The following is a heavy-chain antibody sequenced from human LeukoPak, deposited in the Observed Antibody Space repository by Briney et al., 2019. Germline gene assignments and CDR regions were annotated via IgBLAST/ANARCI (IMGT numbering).Heavy chain of an antibody. CDR1: GGSISNYY. V-gene: IGHV4-59*01. J-gene: IGHJ3*02. Sequence: PSETLSLTCTVSGGSISNYYSTWIRQSPGKGLEWIGYIYKNGGTNYNPSLKSRVTISVDTSKNQFSLKLSSVTAADTAMYYCARRRYSSGWYHAFDIWGQGTMVTVSS. D-gene: IGHD6-19*01. CDR3: ARRRYSSGWYHAFDI. CDR2: IYKNGGT.